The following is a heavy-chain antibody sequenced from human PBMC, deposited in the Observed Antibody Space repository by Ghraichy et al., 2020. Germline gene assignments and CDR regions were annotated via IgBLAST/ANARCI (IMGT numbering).Heavy chain of an antibody. V-gene: IGHV4-34*01. J-gene: IGHJ4*02. D-gene: IGHD5-24*01. CDR3: ARGESNHFDY. CDR1: GGSFSGYY. CDR2: INHSGST. Sequence: SETLSLTCAVYGGSFSGYYWSWIRQPPGKGLEWIGEINHSGSTNYNPSLKSRVTISVDTSKNQFSLKLSSVTAADTALYYCARGESNHFDYWGQGTLVTVSS.